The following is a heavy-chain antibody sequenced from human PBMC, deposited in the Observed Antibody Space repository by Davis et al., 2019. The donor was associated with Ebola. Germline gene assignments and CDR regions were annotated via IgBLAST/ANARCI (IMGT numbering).Heavy chain of an antibody. J-gene: IGHJ3*02. D-gene: IGHD2-21*01. Sequence: VPYMPSRYACIRHGTFSVRQLSGQGLEWMGWISAYNGNTNYAQKLQGRVTMTTDTSTSTAYMELRSLRSDDTAVYYCARRRDYDAFDIWGQRTMVTVSS. CDR3: ARRRDYDAFDI. CDR1: RYACIRHG. CDR2: ISAYNGNT. V-gene: IGHV1-18*04.